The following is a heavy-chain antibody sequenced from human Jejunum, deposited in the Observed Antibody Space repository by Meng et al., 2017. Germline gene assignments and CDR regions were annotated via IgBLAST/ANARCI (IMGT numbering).Heavy chain of an antibody. CDR2: AST. V-gene: IGHV4-61*08. CDR3: ARDHMGSLDY. Sequence: VHLTESGPGLVVPSETLSPICSVSGGSVSSAGDQWGWIRQPPGKGLEWIGYASTNYNPSLKSRVTISVDTSKNQFSLRLTSVTAADTAVYYCARDHMGSLDYWGQGILVTVSS. CDR1: GGSVSSAGDQ. D-gene: IGHD1-26*01. J-gene: IGHJ4*02.